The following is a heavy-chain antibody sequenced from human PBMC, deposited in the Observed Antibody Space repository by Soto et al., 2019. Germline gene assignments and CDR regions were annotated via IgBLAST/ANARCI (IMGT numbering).Heavy chain of an antibody. Sequence: PGGSLRLSCAASGFTFSSYAMHWVRQAPSKGLEWVAVISYDGSNKYYADSVKGRFTISRDNSKNTLYLQMNSLRAEDTAVYYCARGGGYSYGYHYYYGMDVWGQGTTVTVSS. V-gene: IGHV3-30-3*01. CDR2: ISYDGSNK. J-gene: IGHJ6*02. D-gene: IGHD5-18*01. CDR1: GFTFSSYA. CDR3: ARGGGYSYGYHYYYGMDV.